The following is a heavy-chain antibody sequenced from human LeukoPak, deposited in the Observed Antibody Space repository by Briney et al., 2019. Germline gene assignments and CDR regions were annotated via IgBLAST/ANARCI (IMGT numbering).Heavy chain of an antibody. D-gene: IGHD4-17*01. J-gene: IGHJ4*02. V-gene: IGHV3-21*01. CDR2: ITSSSTYI. CDR3: ARDLDYGDDSGYFDY. CDR1: GFTFSNYS. Sequence: GGSLRLSCVASGFTFSNYSMNWVRQAPGKGLEWVAAITSSSTYIYYADSVKGRLTISRDNAKNSLYLQMNNLRAEDTAVYYCARDLDYGDDSGYFDYWGQGTLVTVSS.